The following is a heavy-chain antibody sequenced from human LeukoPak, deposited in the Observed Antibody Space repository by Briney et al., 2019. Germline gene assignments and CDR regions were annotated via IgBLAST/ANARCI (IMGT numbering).Heavy chain of an antibody. D-gene: IGHD4/OR15-4a*01. V-gene: IGHV3-7*03. CDR3: ARRAGAYSHPYDY. J-gene: IGHJ4*02. CDR2: IKYDGSHQ. CDR1: GFNFSRYW. Sequence: GGSLRLSCAASGFNFSRYWMIWVRQAPGKGLEWVANIKYDGSHQNYAESVRGRFTISRDNSKNTLYLQMNSLRAEDTAVYYCARRAGAYSHPYDYWGQGTLVTVSS.